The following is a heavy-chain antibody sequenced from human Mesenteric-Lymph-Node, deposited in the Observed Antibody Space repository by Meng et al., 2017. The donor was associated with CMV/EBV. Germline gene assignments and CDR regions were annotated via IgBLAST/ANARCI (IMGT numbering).Heavy chain of an antibody. J-gene: IGHJ4*02. D-gene: IGHD5-12*01. CDR2: MAYSGGT. CDR3: ARDLGGYGQFDY. Sequence: VSGGSINSRGSYWNWIRQQPGKGLEWIGYMAYSGGTYENPSLRGRVTMSRDTSKNQVSLQVTFVTVADTAIYYCARDLGGYGQFDYWGQGTLVTVSS. CDR1: GGSINSRGSY. V-gene: IGHV4-31*02.